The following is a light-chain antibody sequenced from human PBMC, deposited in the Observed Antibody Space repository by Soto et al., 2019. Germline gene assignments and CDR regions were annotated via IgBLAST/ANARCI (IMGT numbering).Light chain of an antibody. J-gene: IGLJ2*01. V-gene: IGLV2-14*01. CDR3: SSYTDTSARV. CDR2: EVN. CDR1: NSDIGAYDY. Sequence: QSVLTQPASVSGSPGQSITISCTGTNSDIGAYDYVSWYQQHPGKAPKLMIFEVNNRPSGVSTRFSGSKSGNTASLTISGLQSEDEADYYCSSYTDTSARVFGGGTKLTVL.